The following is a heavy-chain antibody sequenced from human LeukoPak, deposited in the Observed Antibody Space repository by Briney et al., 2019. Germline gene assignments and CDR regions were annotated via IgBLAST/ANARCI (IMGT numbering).Heavy chain of an antibody. Sequence: SETLSLTCTVSGGSISGYYWSWIRQPPGKGLEWIGYIYYSGSTKCNLSLKSRVTISVDTSKNQFSLKLSSVTAADTAVYYCARGVLLATYYFDYWGQGTLVTVSS. V-gene: IGHV4-59*01. CDR2: IYYSGST. D-gene: IGHD3-10*01. CDR3: ARGVLLATYYFDY. J-gene: IGHJ4*02. CDR1: GGSISGYY.